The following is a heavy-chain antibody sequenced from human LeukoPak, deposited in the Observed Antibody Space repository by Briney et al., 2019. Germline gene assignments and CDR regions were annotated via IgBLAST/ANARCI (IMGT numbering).Heavy chain of an antibody. CDR2: ISDYNGNT. Sequence: ASVKVSCKASGYTFTNYAISWVRQAPGQGLEWVGWISDYNGNTNYAQKLQGRVTMTTDTSTSTAYMDLRSLRSDDTAVYYCARVRNSGFRYVDSWGQGTLVTVSS. V-gene: IGHV1-18*01. J-gene: IGHJ4*02. CDR3: ARVRNSGFRYVDS. CDR1: GYTFTNYA. D-gene: IGHD5-12*01.